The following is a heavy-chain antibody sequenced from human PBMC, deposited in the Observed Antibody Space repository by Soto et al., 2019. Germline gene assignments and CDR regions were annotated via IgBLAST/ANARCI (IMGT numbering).Heavy chain of an antibody. D-gene: IGHD6-6*01. CDR3: ARGLYSSSRPSYYFDY. V-gene: IGHV4-34*01. CDR2: INHSGST. CDR1: GGSFSGYY. Sequence: SETLSLTCSVYGGSFSGYYWSWIRQPPGKGLEWIGEINHSGSTNYNPSLKSRVTISVDTSKNQFSLKLSSVTAADTAVYYCARGLYSSSRPSYYFDYWGQGTLVTVSS. J-gene: IGHJ4*02.